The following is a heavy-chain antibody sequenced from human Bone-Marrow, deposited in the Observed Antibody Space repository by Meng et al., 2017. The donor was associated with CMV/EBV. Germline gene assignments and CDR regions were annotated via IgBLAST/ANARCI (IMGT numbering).Heavy chain of an antibody. V-gene: IGHV1-46*01. CDR1: GYTFTSYY. CDR3: ARDSRRYYYDSSGYYPEY. J-gene: IGHJ4*02. D-gene: IGHD3-22*01. CDR2: INPSGGST. Sequence: ASVKVSCKASGYTFTSYYMHWVRQAPGQGLEWMGIINPSGGSTSYAQKFQGRVTMTRDTSTSTVYMELRSLRSEDTAVYYCARDSRRYYYDSSGYYPEYWGQGTLVTVSS.